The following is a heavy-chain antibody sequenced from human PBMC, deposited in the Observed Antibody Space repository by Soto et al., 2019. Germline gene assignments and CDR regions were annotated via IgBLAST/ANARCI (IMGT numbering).Heavy chain of an antibody. Sequence: QVQLVESGGGVVQPGRSQRLSCAASGFTFSSYGMHWVRQAPGKGLEWVAVISYDGSNNYYGDSVKGRFTISRDDSKKTLYLQMNSLRPEDTAVYHCARDGQWELLSWYFDYWGQGTLVTVSS. CDR1: GFTFSSYG. J-gene: IGHJ4*02. V-gene: IGHV3-30*03. CDR3: ARDGQWELLSWYFDY. CDR2: ISYDGSNN. D-gene: IGHD1-26*01.